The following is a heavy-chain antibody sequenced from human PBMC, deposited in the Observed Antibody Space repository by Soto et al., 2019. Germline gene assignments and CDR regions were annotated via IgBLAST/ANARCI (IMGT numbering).Heavy chain of an antibody. CDR3: ARGLDYGDYVSDGVAFDI. V-gene: IGHV3-33*01. CDR2: IWYDGSNK. J-gene: IGHJ3*02. D-gene: IGHD4-17*01. CDR1: GFTFSSYG. Sequence: QVQLVESGGGVVQPGRSLRLSCAASGFTFSSYGMHWVRQAPGKGLEWVAVIWYDGSNKYYADSVKGRFTISRDNSKNTLYLQMNSLRAEDTAVYYCARGLDYGDYVSDGVAFDIWGQGTMVTDSS.